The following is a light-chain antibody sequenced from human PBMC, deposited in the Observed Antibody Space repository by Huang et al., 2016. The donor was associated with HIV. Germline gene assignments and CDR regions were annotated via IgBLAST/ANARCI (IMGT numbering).Light chain of an antibody. CDR2: SAS. Sequence: EIVMTQSPATLSVSPGERATLSCRASQSIDNNLAWYQQKPGQAPRLPISSASTRATGIPARFSGSGSGTEFTLTITSLQSEDFAVYYCQQYKNWPPLYTFGQGTKLEIK. CDR1: QSIDNN. J-gene: IGKJ2*01. CDR3: QQYKNWPPLYT. V-gene: IGKV3-15*01.